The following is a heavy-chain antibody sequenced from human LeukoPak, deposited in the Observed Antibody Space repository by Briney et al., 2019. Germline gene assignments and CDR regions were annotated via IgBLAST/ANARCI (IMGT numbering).Heavy chain of an antibody. D-gene: IGHD3-10*01. Sequence: QSGGSLRLSCAASGFMFSSNWMSWVRLAPGKGLEWVANIKEDGTETYYVDSVKGRFTISRDNAKNSLYLQMNSLRAEDTAVYYCARAESSLLLWFGEQYFDYWGQGTLVTVSS. V-gene: IGHV3-7*03. CDR3: ARAESSLLLWFGEQYFDY. CDR1: GFMFSSNW. J-gene: IGHJ4*02. CDR2: IKEDGTET.